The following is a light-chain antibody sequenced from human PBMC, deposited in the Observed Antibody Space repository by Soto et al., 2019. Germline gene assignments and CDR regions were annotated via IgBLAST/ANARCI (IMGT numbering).Light chain of an antibody. CDR3: QDYDGNLGGWV. CDR1: RSDIGAGYD. V-gene: IGLV1-40*01. Sequence: QSVLTQPPSVSGAPGQRVTISCTGSRSDIGAGYDVHWYQQLPGTAPKVLIYANNNRPSGVPDRFSGSKSGSSASLAIARLQAEDEADYYGQDYDGNLGGWVFGGGTKVTVL. CDR2: ANN. J-gene: IGLJ3*02.